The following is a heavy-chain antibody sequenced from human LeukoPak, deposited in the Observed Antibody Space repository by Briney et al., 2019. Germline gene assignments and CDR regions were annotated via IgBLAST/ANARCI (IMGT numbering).Heavy chain of an antibody. Sequence: SETLSLTCAVSGYSISSGYYWGWIRQPPGEGLEWIGSIYHSGSTYYNPSLKSRVTISVDTSKNQSSLKLSSVTAADTAVYYCARLRAVAALGDYWGQGTLVTVSS. CDR1: GYSISSGYY. D-gene: IGHD6-19*01. V-gene: IGHV4-38-2*01. J-gene: IGHJ4*02. CDR3: ARLRAVAALGDY. CDR2: IYHSGST.